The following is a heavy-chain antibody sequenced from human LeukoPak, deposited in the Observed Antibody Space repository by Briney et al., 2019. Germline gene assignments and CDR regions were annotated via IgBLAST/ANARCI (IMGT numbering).Heavy chain of an antibody. D-gene: IGHD3-22*01. Sequence: GWSLRLSCAASGFSFSTYAMSWVRQAPGKGLEWLSTIGGGGRDTFYADSVKGRFTISRDNPKNTLYLQMNSLRAEDTAVYFCAKRGVVIRVILVGFHKEAYYFDSWGQGALVTVSS. V-gene: IGHV3-23*01. CDR2: IGGGGRDT. J-gene: IGHJ4*02. CDR3: AKRGVVIRVILVGFHKEAYYFDS. CDR1: GFSFSTYA.